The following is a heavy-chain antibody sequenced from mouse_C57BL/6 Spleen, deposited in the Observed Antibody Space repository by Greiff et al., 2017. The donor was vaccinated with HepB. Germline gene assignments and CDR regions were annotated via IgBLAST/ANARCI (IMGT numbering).Heavy chain of an antibody. V-gene: IGHV5-15*01. Sequence: EVQLQQSGGGLVQPGGSLKLSCAASGFTFSDYGMAWVRQAPRKGPEWVAFISNLAYSIYYADTVTGRFTISRENAKNTLYLEMSSLRSEDTAMYYCARHGDYGYFDVWGTGTTVTVSS. CDR3: ARHGDYGYFDV. CDR2: ISNLAYSI. J-gene: IGHJ1*03. CDR1: GFTFSDYG.